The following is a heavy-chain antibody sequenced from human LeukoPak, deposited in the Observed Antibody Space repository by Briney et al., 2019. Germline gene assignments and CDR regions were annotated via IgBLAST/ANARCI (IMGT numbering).Heavy chain of an antibody. CDR3: ARVGGGSYGGRVFDY. CDR2: IYHDGRT. Sequence: SQTLSLTCTVSGDSISNGVSYWSWIRQPPRKGLEWVGFIYHDGRTHYNPSLKSRVTISVDTFKNQFSLKLSSVTAADTAIYYCARVGGGSYGGRVFDYWGQGTLVTVSS. J-gene: IGHJ4*02. CDR1: GDSISNGVSY. D-gene: IGHD3-16*01. V-gene: IGHV4-30-2*01.